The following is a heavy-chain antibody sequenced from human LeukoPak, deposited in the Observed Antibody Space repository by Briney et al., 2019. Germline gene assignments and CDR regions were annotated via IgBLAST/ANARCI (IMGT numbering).Heavy chain of an antibody. V-gene: IGHV3-23*01. J-gene: IGHJ4*02. CDR1: GFTFSSYA. CDR2: ISGSGDST. D-gene: IGHD6-13*01. CDR3: AKTRPLDSSSWSHGDY. Sequence: GGSLRLSCAASGFTFSSYAMSWVRKAPGKGLEWVSAISGSGDSTYYGDSVKGRFTISRDNSKNTLYLQMNSLRAEDTAVYYCAKTRPLDSSSWSHGDYWGQGTLVTVSS.